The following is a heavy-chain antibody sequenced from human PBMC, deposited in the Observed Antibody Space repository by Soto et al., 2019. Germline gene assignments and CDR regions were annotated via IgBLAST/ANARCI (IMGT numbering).Heavy chain of an antibody. Sequence: QVQLQQSGPGLVKPSQTLSLTCAISGASVSRNTAAWHWIRQSPSRGLEWLGKTFYRSKWYNDYAVTVKSRIIINPATSMNQFSLQLNAVSPVDTAIYYCASYNFDYWGQGTLVTVSS. CDR1: GASVSRNTAA. D-gene: IGHD1-1*01. J-gene: IGHJ4*02. CDR2: TFYRSKWYN. V-gene: IGHV6-1*01. CDR3: ASYNFDY.